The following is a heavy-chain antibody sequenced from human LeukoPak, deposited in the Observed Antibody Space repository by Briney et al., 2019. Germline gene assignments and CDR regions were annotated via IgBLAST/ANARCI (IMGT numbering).Heavy chain of an antibody. Sequence: AGGSLRLSCAASEFTFTWYAMSWVRQAPGKGLECVSTISRSSHSTYYADSVRGRLTISRDNSKNTLYLQMNSLRAEDTAVYYCAKQSYSNSWNNFDYWGQGTLVTVSS. D-gene: IGHD6-13*01. J-gene: IGHJ4*02. CDR3: AKQSYSNSWNNFDY. V-gene: IGHV3-23*01. CDR2: ISRSSHST. CDR1: EFTFTWYA.